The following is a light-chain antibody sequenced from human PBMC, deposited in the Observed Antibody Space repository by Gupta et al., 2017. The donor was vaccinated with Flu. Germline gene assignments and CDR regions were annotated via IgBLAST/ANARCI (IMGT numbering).Light chain of an antibody. CDR1: SSDIGGYNF. Sequence: QSALRQPASVSGSPGQSITISCTGTSSDIGGYNFVSWFQQRPGKAPKLMIYDVNDRPSGVSNRFSGSKSGNTASLTISGLQADDEADYYCSSYTSDTTGVFGTGTKVTVL. CDR3: SSYTSDTTGV. CDR2: DVN. J-gene: IGLJ1*01. V-gene: IGLV2-14*01.